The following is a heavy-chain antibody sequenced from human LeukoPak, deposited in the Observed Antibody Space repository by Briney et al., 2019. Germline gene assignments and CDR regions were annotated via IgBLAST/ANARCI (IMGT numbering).Heavy chain of an antibody. J-gene: IGHJ4*02. Sequence: GGSLRLSCAASGFTFSSYGMHWVRQAPGKGLEWVAVISYDGSNKYYADSVKGRFTISRDNSKNTLYLQMNSLRAEDTAVYYCARDIDEVGGSKFDYWGQGTLVTVSS. CDR2: ISYDGSNK. V-gene: IGHV3-30*03. CDR3: ARDIDEVGGSKFDY. D-gene: IGHD4-23*01. CDR1: GFTFSSYG.